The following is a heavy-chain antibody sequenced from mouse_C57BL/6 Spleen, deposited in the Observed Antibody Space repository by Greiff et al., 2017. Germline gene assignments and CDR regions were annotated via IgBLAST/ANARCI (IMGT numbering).Heavy chain of an antibody. CDR3: ARATWYYFDY. CDR1: GFTFSDYG. J-gene: IGHJ2*01. CDR2: ISSGSSTI. D-gene: IGHD6-1*01. Sequence: EVKLVESGGGLVKPGGSLKLSCAASGFTFSDYGMHWVRQAPEKGLEWVAYISSGSSTIYYADTVKGRFTISRDNATNTLFLQMTSLRSEDTAMYYCARATWYYFDYWGQGTTLTVSS. V-gene: IGHV5-17*01.